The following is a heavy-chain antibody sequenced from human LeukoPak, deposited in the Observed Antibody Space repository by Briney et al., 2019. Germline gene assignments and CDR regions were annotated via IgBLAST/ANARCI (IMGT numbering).Heavy chain of an antibody. CDR3: ARDLLRSGSCDY. CDR2: IYSGGST. Sequence: GGSLRLSCAASGFTVSSNYMSWGRQAPGKGLEWVSVIYSGGSTYYADSVKGRFTISRDNSKNTLYLQMNSLRAEDTAVYYCARDLLRSGSCDYWGQGTLVTVSS. J-gene: IGHJ4*02. V-gene: IGHV3-53*01. D-gene: IGHD3-10*01. CDR1: GFTVSSNY.